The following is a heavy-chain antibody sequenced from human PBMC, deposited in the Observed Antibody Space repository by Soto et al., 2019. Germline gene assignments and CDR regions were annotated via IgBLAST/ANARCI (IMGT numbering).Heavy chain of an antibody. V-gene: IGHV4-59*08. CDR2: IYYSGST. CDR1: GGSISGNY. J-gene: IGHJ4*02. Sequence: SETLSLTCTVSGGSISGNYWSWIRQPPGKGLEWIGYIYYSGSTNYNPSLKSRVTISVDTSKNQFSLKVSSVTAADTAVYYCLYSSSWYYFDYWGQGMLVTVSS. D-gene: IGHD6-13*01. CDR3: LYSSSWYYFDY.